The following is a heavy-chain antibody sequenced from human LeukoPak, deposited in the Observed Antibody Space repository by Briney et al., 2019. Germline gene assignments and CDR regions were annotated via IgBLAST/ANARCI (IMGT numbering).Heavy chain of an antibody. CDR3: ARVHGGYPFDQ. CDR2: ISSVSSTI. D-gene: IGHD2-15*01. V-gene: IGHV3-48*01. J-gene: IGHJ4*02. Sequence: GGSLRLSCAASGLIFSSYSMNWVRQAPGKGLEWIPFISSVSSTIFYADSVKGRFNISRDNVKNSLYLQMNGLRAEDTAVYYCARVHGGYPFDQWGQGTLVTVSS. CDR1: GLIFSSYS.